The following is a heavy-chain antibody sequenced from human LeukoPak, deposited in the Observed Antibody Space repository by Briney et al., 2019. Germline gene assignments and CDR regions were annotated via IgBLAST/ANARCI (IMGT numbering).Heavy chain of an antibody. CDR3: AREVRGAAAGSYYYYMDV. CDR1: GFTFSSYG. J-gene: IGHJ6*03. D-gene: IGHD6-13*01. V-gene: IGHV3-30*02. Sequence: GGSLRLSCAASGFTFSSYGMHWVRQAPGKGLEWVAFIRYDGSNKYYADSVKGRFTISRDNSKNTLYLQMNSLRAEDTAVYYCAREVRGAAAGSYYYYMDVWGKGTTVTVSS. CDR2: IRYDGSNK.